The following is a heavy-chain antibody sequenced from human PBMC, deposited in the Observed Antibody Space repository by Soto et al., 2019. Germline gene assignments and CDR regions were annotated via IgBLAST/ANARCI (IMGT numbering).Heavy chain of an antibody. Sequence: TGGSLRLSCAASGFTFISYWMSWVRQAPGKGLEWVANIKQDGSEKYYADSVKGRFTISRDNAKNSLYLQMNSLRAEDTAVYYCARFVVVVAATHFDYWGQGTLVTV. CDR3: ARFVVVVAATHFDY. V-gene: IGHV3-7*01. J-gene: IGHJ4*02. D-gene: IGHD2-15*01. CDR1: GFTFISYW. CDR2: IKQDGSEK.